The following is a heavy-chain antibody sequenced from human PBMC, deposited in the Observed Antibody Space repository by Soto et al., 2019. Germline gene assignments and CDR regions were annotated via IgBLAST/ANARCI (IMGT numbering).Heavy chain of an antibody. Sequence: GESLKISFKGSQYNFINFWVCWVRQMPGKGLEWMGIIFPADSDTRFSPSFQGRVTMSVDKSTYTAYLQWSSLEASETAIYYCTATLTSEMDVCGQGIPDTLSS. V-gene: IGHV5-51*01. CDR3: TATLTSEMDV. D-gene: IGHD4-4*01. J-gene: IGHJ6*01. CDR2: IFPADSDT. CDR1: QYNFINFW.